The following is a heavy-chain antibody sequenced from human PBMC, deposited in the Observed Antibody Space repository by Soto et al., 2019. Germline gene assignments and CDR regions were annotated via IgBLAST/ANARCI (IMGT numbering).Heavy chain of an antibody. CDR1: GFSLRDYAVG. CDR3: AHGSGWLFDY. Sequence: QITLKESGPPLVKPTQTLTLTCTFSGFSLRDYAVGVGWIRQPPGKALEWLSFIYWNDNEYYSPSLRSRLTISKDTSKTQVVLTMTNMDPVDTATYYCAHGSGWLFDYWGQGTLVTVSS. V-gene: IGHV2-5*01. J-gene: IGHJ4*02. CDR2: IYWNDNE. D-gene: IGHD6-19*01.